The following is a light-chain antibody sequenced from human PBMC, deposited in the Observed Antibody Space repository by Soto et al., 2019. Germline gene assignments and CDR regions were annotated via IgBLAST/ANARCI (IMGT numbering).Light chain of an antibody. CDR1: QSVSSNY. V-gene: IGKV3-20*01. CDR2: GAS. J-gene: IGKJ1*01. Sequence: EIVMTQSPVTLSVSPGERATLSCRASQSVSSNYVAWYQQKPGQAPRLLISGASNRATGTPDRFRGSGSGTDFTLTITRLEPEDFAVYYCHQYGSAPWTFGQGTKVDIK. CDR3: HQYGSAPWT.